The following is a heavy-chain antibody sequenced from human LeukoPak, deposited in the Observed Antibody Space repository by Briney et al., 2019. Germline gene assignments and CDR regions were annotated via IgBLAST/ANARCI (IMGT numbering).Heavy chain of an antibody. D-gene: IGHD5-18*01. CDR3: ARRRNVDTAMVTFLYAYFDY. CDR2: INHSGST. V-gene: IGHV4-34*01. Sequence: PSETLSLTCAVYGGSFSGYYLSWIRQPPGKGLEWIGEINHSGSTNYNPSLKSRVTISVDTSKNQFSLELSSVTAADTAVYYCARRRNVDTAMVTFLYAYFDYWGQGTLVTVSS. CDR1: GGSFSGYY. J-gene: IGHJ4*02.